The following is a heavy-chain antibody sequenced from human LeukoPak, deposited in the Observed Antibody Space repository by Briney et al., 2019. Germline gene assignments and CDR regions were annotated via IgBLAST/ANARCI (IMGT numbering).Heavy chain of an antibody. CDR2: ISAYNGNT. CDR3: ARNAYCTNGVCYMWYYYYMDV. Sequence: ASVKVSCKASGYTFTSYGISWVRQAPGQGLEWMGWISAYNGNTNYAQKLQGRVTMTTDTSTGTAYMELRSLRSDDTAVYYCARNAYCTNGVCYMWYYYYMDVWGKGTTVTVSS. J-gene: IGHJ6*03. CDR1: GYTFTSYG. V-gene: IGHV1-18*01. D-gene: IGHD2-8*01.